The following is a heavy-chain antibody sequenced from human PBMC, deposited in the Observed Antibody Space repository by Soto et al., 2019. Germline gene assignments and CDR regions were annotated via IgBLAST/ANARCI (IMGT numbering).Heavy chain of an antibody. CDR2: IRSKAYGGTT. CDR1: GFTFGDYA. Sequence: HPGGSLRLSCTTSGFTFGDYAMSWFRQAPGKGLEWVGFIRSKAYGGTTDYAASVKGRFTISRDDSKGISYLQMNSLKTEDTAVYFCTRDSGAVTMIAFNDAFDIWGQGTMVTV. D-gene: IGHD3-22*01. J-gene: IGHJ3*02. V-gene: IGHV3-49*03. CDR3: TRDSGAVTMIAFNDAFDI.